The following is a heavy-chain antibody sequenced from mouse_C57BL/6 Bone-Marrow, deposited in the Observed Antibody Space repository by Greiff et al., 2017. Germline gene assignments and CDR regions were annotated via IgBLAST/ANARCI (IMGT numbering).Heavy chain of an antibody. CDR1: GYTFTGYW. Sequence: VQLVESGAELMKPGASVKLSCKATGYTFTGYWIEWVKQRPGHGLEWIGEILPGSGSTTYNEKFKGKATFTADPSSNTAYMQLIRLTTEAPPICYCARRGGTVVPFDVWGTGTTGTVSS. CDR3: ARRGGTVVPFDV. CDR2: ILPGSGST. D-gene: IGHD1-1*01. J-gene: IGHJ1*03. V-gene: IGHV1-9*01.